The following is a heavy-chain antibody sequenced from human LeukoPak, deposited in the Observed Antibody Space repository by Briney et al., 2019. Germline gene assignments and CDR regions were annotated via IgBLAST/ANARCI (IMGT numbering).Heavy chain of an antibody. CDR2: INTNTGNP. D-gene: IGHD3-3*01. V-gene: IGHV7-4-1*02. Sequence: ASVKVSCKASGYTFTSYAMNWVRQAPGQGLEWMGWINTNTGNPTYAQGFTGRFVFSLDTSVSTAYLQISSLKAEDTAVYYCARSDGAITIFGVVIQAVDYWGQGTLVTVSS. J-gene: IGHJ4*02. CDR1: GYTFTSYA. CDR3: ARSDGAITIFGVVIQAVDY.